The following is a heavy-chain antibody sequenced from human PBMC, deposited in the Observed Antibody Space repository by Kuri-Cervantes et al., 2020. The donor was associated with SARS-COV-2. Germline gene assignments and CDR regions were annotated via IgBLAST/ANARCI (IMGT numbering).Heavy chain of an antibody. D-gene: IGHD6-19*01. J-gene: IGHJ4*02. V-gene: IGHV3-53*01. CDR1: GFTVISNY. CDR2: IYSGGST. CDR3: AKDIAVAGHFDY. Sequence: GGFRRLSCVASGFTVISNYVRWVRQAPGKGLEWVSVIYSGGSTYYADSMKGRFTISRDNSKNTLYLQMNSLRAEDTAVYYCAKDIAVAGHFDYWGQGTLVTVSS.